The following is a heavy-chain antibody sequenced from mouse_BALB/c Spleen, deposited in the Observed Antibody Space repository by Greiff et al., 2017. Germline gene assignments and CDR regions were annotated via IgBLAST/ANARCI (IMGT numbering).Heavy chain of an antibody. J-gene: IGHJ4*01. V-gene: IGHV1-15*01. CDR3: TRLIYYGNYYAMDY. CDR2: IDPETGGT. D-gene: IGHD2-1*01. Sequence: QVQLQQSGAELVRPGASVTLSCKASGYTFTDYEMHWVKQTPVHGLEWIGAIDPETGGTAYNQKFKGKATLTADKSSSTAYMELRSLTSEDSAVYYCTRLIYYGNYYAMDYWGQGTSVTVSS. CDR1: GYTFTDYE.